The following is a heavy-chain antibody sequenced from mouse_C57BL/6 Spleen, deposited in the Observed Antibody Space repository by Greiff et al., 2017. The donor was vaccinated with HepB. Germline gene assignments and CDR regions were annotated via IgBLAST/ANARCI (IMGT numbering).Heavy chain of an antibody. D-gene: IGHD1-1*01. Sequence: VKLVESGPGLVQPSQSLSITCTVSGFSLTSYGVHWVRQSPGKGLEWLGVIWRGGSTDYNAAFMSRLSITKDNSKSQVFFKMNSLQADDTAIYYCAKKAYGSSNWYFDVWGTGTTVTVSS. CDR2: IWRGGST. CDR1: GFSLTSYG. V-gene: IGHV2-5*01. J-gene: IGHJ1*03. CDR3: AKKAYGSSNWYFDV.